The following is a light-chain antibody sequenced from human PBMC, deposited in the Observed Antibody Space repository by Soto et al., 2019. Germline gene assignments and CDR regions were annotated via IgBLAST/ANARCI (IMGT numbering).Light chain of an antibody. CDR1: RSISSG. CDR3: QQHNSYSRT. J-gene: IGKJ1*01. CDR2: KAS. Sequence: DIQMTQSPSTLSASVGDRVTITCRASRSISSGLGWYQQKPGKAPKLLIYKASSLESVVPSRFSGSGSGTEFTLTISRLQPDDFATYYCQQHNSYSRTFGQGNKVDIK. V-gene: IGKV1-5*03.